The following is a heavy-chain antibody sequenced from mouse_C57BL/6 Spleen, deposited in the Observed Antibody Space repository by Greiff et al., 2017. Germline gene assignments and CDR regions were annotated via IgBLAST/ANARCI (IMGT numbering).Heavy chain of an antibody. D-gene: IGHD2-4*01. CDR2: IDPETGGT. J-gene: IGHJ3*01. Sequence: QLQQSGAELVRPGASVTLSCKASGYTFTDYEMHWVKQTPVHGLEWIGAIDPETGGTAYNQKFKGKAILTADKSSSPAYMELRRLTSEDSAVYYCTRVDYDAWFAYWGQGTLVTVSA. CDR1: GYTFTDYE. CDR3: TRVDYDAWFAY. V-gene: IGHV1-15*01.